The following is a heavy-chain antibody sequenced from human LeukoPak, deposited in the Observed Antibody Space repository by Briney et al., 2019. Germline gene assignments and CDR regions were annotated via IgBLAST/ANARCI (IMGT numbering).Heavy chain of an antibody. CDR3: AKDLFGYYYDSSGYSFDY. V-gene: IGHV3-23*01. J-gene: IGHJ4*02. CDR2: ISGSGGST. Sequence: GGSLRLSCAASGFTFSSYAMSWVRQAPGKGLEWVSAISGSGGSTYYADSVKGRFTISRDNSKNTLYLQMNSLRAEDTAEYYCAKDLFGYYYDSSGYSFDYWGQGTLVTVSS. CDR1: GFTFSSYA. D-gene: IGHD3-22*01.